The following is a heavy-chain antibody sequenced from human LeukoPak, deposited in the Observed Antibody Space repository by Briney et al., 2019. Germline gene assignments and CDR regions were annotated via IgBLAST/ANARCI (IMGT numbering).Heavy chain of an antibody. Sequence: PSETLSLTCTVSGGSISSYYWSWIRQPPGKGLEWIGYIYYSGSTNYNPSLKSRVTISVDTSKNQFSLKLSSVTAADTAVYYCARQDGGATDRWFDPWGQGTLVTVSS. J-gene: IGHJ5*02. D-gene: IGHD1-26*01. CDR1: GGSISSYY. V-gene: IGHV4-59*08. CDR3: ARQDGGATDRWFDP. CDR2: IYYSGST.